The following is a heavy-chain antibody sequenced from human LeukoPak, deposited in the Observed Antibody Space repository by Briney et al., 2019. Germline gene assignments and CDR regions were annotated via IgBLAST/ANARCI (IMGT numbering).Heavy chain of an antibody. CDR2: MNPNSGNT. D-gene: IGHD2-15*01. CDR3: ARIGRASDGMDV. Sequence: GASVKVSCKASGYTFTSYDINWVRQATGQGLEWMGWMNPNSGNTGYAQKFQGRVTITRNTSISTAYMELSSLRSEDTAVYYCARIGRASDGMDVWGQGTTVTVSS. J-gene: IGHJ6*02. CDR1: GYTFTSYD. V-gene: IGHV1-8*03.